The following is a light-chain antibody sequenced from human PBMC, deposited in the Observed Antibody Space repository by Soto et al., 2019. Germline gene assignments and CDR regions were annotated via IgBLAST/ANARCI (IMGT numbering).Light chain of an antibody. V-gene: IGLV2-14*01. J-gene: IGLJ1*01. Sequence: QSVLTQPASVSGSPGQSITISCTGTSSDVGGYNYVSWYQHHPGKAPRLIIYEVSNRPSGVSNRLSGSKSGNTAPLTISGLQADDEADYYCSSYTSSSTVVFGIGTKVTVL. CDR3: SSYTSSSTVV. CDR2: EVS. CDR1: SSDVGGYNY.